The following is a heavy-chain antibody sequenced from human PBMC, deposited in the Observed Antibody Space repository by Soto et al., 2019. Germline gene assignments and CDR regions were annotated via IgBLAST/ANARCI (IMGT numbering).Heavy chain of an antibody. CDR2: IYSSGST. Sequence: SETLSLTCTVSCASIGSGDYYWSWIRQPPGKGLEWIGYIYSSGSTSYNPSLKSRLTISLDTSKNQFSLKLSSVTAADTAVYYCARDPEMMDDYYYGMDVWGQGTSVTVSS. D-gene: IGHD3-16*01. CDR3: ARDPEMMDDYYYGMDV. CDR1: CASIGSGDYY. V-gene: IGHV4-30-4*01. J-gene: IGHJ6*02.